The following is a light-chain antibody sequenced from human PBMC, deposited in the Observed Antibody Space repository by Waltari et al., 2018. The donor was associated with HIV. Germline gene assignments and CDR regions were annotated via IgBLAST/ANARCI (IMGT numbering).Light chain of an antibody. CDR3: AAWDDSLSGVV. Sequence: QSVLTQPPSASGTPGQRVTISCSGSSSNIGSNYVYWYQQLPGTAPKLLIYRNKPRPSGVPVRFSGSKSGTSASVAISGLRSEDEADYYCAAWDDSLSGVVFGGGTKLTVL. CDR2: RNK. CDR1: SSNIGSNY. V-gene: IGLV1-47*01. J-gene: IGLJ2*01.